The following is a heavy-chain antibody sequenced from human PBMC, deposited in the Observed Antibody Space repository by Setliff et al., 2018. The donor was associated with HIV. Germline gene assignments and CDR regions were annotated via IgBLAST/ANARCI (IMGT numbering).Heavy chain of an antibody. V-gene: IGHV4-59*11. D-gene: IGHD1-26*01. CDR1: SGYMSGHF. J-gene: IGHJ3*02. CDR2: IYLGETT. CDR3: ARNIEWEPYAFDI. Sequence: SETLSLTCTVSSGYMSGHFWTWVRQTPGEGLEWIGNIYLGETTNYNPSLKSRATISLDTSKRQFSLHLTSVTAADTAIYYCARNIEWEPYAFDIWGQGTMVTVSS.